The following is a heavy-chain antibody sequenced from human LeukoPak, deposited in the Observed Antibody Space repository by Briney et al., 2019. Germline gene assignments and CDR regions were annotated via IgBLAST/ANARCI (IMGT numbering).Heavy chain of an antibody. J-gene: IGHJ6*04. CDR1: GFTFSSYA. V-gene: IGHV3-23*01. CDR2: ISDSGGST. Sequence: GGSLRLSCAASGFTFSSYAMSWVRQAPGKGLEWVSAISDSGGSTYYADSVKGRFTISRDNAKNSLYLQMNSLRAEDTAVYYCAELGITMIGGVWGKGTTVTISS. D-gene: IGHD3-10*02. CDR3: AELGITMIGGV.